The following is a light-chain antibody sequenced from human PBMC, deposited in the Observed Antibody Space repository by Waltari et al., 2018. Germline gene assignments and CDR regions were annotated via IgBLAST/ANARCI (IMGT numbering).Light chain of an antibody. CDR2: GTN. V-gene: IGLV8-61*01. CDR1: SGSVYTSYY. CDR3: ALYMGGGNYV. Sequence: QTVVTQEPSFSVSPGGTVTLTCALSSGSVYTSYYPTWYQQTPGQAPRTLIYGTNTRSSGVPDRFSGSILGNKAALTITGAQADDESDYYCALYMGGGNYVFGTGTKVTV. J-gene: IGLJ1*01.